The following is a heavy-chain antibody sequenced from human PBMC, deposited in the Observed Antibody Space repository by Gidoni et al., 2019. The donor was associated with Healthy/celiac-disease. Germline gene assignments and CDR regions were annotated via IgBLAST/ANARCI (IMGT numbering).Heavy chain of an antibody. D-gene: IGHD1-26*01. CDR1: GFTFRRYA. CDR2: ISVSGGST. CDR3: AKSLVGATADPFDY. Sequence: EVQLLESGGGLVQPGGSLRLSCAASGFTFRRYAMSWVRQAPGNGLEWVSAISVSGGSTYYADSVKGRFTISRDNSKNTLYLQMNSLRAEDTAVYYCAKSLVGATADPFDYWGQGTLVTVSS. J-gene: IGHJ4*02. V-gene: IGHV3-23*01.